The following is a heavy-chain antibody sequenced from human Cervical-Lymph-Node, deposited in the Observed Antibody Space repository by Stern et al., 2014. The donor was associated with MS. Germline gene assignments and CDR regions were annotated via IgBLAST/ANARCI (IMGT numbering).Heavy chain of an antibody. CDR2: ISAYNGNT. V-gene: IGHV1-18*01. CDR1: GYTLTSYG. Sequence: QVQLVQSGAEVKKPGASVKVSCKTSGYTLTSYGIRWVRQAPGHGLEWMGWISAYNGNTNYAQEPQGRVTMTTDTTTSTAYMELRSLRSDDTAVYYCARERPIYGGNYYTRAFDYWGQGTLVTVSS. CDR3: ARERPIYGGNYYTRAFDY. J-gene: IGHJ4*02. D-gene: IGHD1-26*01.